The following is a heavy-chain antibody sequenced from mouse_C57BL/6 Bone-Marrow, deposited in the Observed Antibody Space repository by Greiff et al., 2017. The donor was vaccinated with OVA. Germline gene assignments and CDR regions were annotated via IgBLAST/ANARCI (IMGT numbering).Heavy chain of an antibody. CDR2: IYPRSGNT. CDR3: ARQGITTVVAHDY. Sequence: QVQLQQSGAELARPGASVKLSCKASGYTFTRYGISWVKQRTGQGLEWIGEIYPRSGNTYYNEKFKGKATLTADKSSSTAYMELRSLTSEDSAVYFCARQGITTVVAHDYWGQGTTLTVSS. V-gene: IGHV1-81*01. J-gene: IGHJ2*01. D-gene: IGHD1-1*01. CDR1: GYTFTRYG.